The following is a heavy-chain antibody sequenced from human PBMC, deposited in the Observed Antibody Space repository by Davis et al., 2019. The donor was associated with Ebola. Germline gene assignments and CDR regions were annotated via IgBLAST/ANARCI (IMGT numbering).Heavy chain of an antibody. CDR2: INPNSGGT. CDR1: GYTFTGYY. Sequence: ASVKVSCKASGYTFTGYYMHWVRQAPGQGLEWMGWINPNSGGTNYAQKFQGRVTMTRDTSISTAYMELSRLRSEDTAVYYCASTTVTTNDAFDIWGQGTMVTVSS. V-gene: IGHV1-2*02. CDR3: ASTTVTTNDAFDI. J-gene: IGHJ3*02. D-gene: IGHD4-17*01.